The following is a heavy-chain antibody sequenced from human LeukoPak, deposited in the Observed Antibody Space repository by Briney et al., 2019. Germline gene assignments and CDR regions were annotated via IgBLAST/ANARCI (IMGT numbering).Heavy chain of an antibody. CDR2: ISYDGSYK. D-gene: IGHD2-8*01. CDR3: ARGDIVLMVYAPSGGFFDY. Sequence: PGGSLRLSCAASAFIFSNYAMHWVRQAPGQGLEWVAVISYDGSYKYYADSVKGRFTISRDNSKNTLYLQMTSLRSDETAVYYCARGDIVLMVYAPSGGFFDYWGQGTLVTVSS. J-gene: IGHJ4*02. CDR1: AFIFSNYA. V-gene: IGHV3-30*04.